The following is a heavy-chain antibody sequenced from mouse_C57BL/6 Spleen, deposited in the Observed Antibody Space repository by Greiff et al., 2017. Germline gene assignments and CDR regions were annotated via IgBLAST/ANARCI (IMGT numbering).Heavy chain of an antibody. V-gene: IGHV1-85*01. D-gene: IGHD2-1*01. CDR3: AREDCNYRFAY. J-gene: IGHJ3*01. Sequence: QVQLQQSGPELVKPGASVKLSCKASGYTFTSYDINWVKQRPGQGLEWIGLIYPRDGSTKYNEKFKGKATLTVDTSSSTAYMELHSLTSEDSAVYFFAREDCNYRFAYWGQGTLVTVSA. CDR2: IYPRDGST. CDR1: GYTFTSYD.